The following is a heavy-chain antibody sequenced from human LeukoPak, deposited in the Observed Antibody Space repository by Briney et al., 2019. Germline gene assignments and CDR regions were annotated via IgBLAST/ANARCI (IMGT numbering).Heavy chain of an antibody. CDR1: GFTFSDFD. J-gene: IGHJ4*02. CDR2: ISYDGSNK. CDR3: AKDAYGFDY. D-gene: IGHD4-17*01. V-gene: IGHV3-30*18. Sequence: GGSLRLSCAASGFTFSDFDMHWVRQAPGKGLEWVAVISYDGSNKYYGDSVKGRFTISRDHSKSTLDLQMNSLRAEDTAVYYCAKDAYGFDYWGQGTLVTVSS.